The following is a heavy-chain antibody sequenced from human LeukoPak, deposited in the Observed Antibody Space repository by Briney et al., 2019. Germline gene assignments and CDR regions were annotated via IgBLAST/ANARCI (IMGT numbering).Heavy chain of an antibody. J-gene: IGHJ4*02. D-gene: IGHD3-16*02. CDR3: ARGPIRLGGLSSYFDY. CDR2: IIPIFGTA. CDR1: GYTFTSYY. V-gene: IGHV1-69*13. Sequence: ASVKVSCKASGYTFTSYYLHWVRQAPGQGLEWMGGIIPIFGTANYAQKFQGRVTITADESTSTAYMELSSLRSEDTAVYYCARGPIRLGGLSSYFDYWGQGTLVTVSS.